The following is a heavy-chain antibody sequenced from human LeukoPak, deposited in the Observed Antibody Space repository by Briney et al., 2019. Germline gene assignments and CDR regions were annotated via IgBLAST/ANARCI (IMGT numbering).Heavy chain of an antibody. Sequence: SETLSLTCSVSGYSISSGYYWGWIRQPPGKGLEWIASMYHGGSTFYNPSLRSRVTISIDTPKNQFSLKLSSVTAADTAVYYCAREVDCSSTSYYDYWGQGTLVTVSS. V-gene: IGHV4-38-2*02. CDR3: AREVDCSSTSYYDY. J-gene: IGHJ4*02. D-gene: IGHD2-2*01. CDR2: MYHGGST. CDR1: GYSISSGYY.